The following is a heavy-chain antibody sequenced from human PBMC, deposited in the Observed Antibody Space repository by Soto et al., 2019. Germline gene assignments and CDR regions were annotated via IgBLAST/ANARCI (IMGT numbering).Heavy chain of an antibody. CDR1: GLTISNAW. D-gene: IGHD2-15*01. Sequence: EVQLVESGGGFIYPGGSLRLSCAASGLTISNAWMNWVRQAPGKGLEWVGRIKTNTEGGTTDYAAAVKGRFTVSRDDSKNTLYLQMNCLRTEDTGVYYWTTGSVEGVWGQGTTVTVSS. CDR3: TTGSVEGV. J-gene: IGHJ6*02. CDR2: IKTNTEGGTT. V-gene: IGHV3-15*07.